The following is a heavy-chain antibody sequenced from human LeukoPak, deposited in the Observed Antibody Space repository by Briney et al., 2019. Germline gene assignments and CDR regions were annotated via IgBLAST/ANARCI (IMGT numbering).Heavy chain of an antibody. V-gene: IGHV1-2*02. J-gene: IGHJ3*02. CDR3: ARGVAMATPGYDAFDI. Sequence: ASVKVSCKASGYTFTGYYMHWVRQAPGQGLEWMGWINPNSGGTNYAQKFQGRVTMTRDTSISTAYMELSRLRSDDTAVYYCARGVAMATPGYDAFDIWGQGTMVTVSS. D-gene: IGHD2-2*01. CDR2: INPNSGGT. CDR1: GYTFTGYY.